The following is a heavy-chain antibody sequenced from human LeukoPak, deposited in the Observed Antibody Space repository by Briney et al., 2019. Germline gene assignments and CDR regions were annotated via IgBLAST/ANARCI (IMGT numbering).Heavy chain of an antibody. D-gene: IGHD2-8*01. CDR2: ISRTSSYI. CDR1: GFSFSTYS. Sequence: GGSLRLSCAAAGFSFSTYSMNWVRQTPGKGLEWVSSISRTSSYIYYADSVKGRFTLSGDNGKNSLYLQMNSLRAEDTAVYYCARGGMGANSQEYFYYGMDVWGQGTTVTVSS. J-gene: IGHJ6*02. V-gene: IGHV3-21*01. CDR3: ARGGMGANSQEYFYYGMDV.